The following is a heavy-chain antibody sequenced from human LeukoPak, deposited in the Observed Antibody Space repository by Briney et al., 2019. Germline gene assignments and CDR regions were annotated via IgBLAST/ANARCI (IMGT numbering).Heavy chain of an antibody. D-gene: IGHD3-22*01. J-gene: IGHJ4*02. CDR2: INHSGST. CDR3: ARGNYYDSSGYYFDY. V-gene: IGHV4-34*01. CDR1: GGSFSGYY. Sequence: SETLSLTCAVYGGSFSGYYWSWIRQPPGKGLEWIGEINHSGSTNYNPSLKSRVTISGDTSKNQFSLKLSSVTAADTAVYYCARGNYYDSSGYYFDYWGQGTLVTVSS.